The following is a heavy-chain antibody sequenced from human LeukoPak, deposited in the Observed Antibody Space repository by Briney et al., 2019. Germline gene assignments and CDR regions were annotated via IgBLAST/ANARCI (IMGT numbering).Heavy chain of an antibody. J-gene: IGHJ4*02. Sequence: GGSLRLSCVASGFMFSSYWMNWVRQAPGKGLVWVSRINSDGSSTSYADSVKGRFTISRDNSKNTLHLQMNSLRAEDTAVYYCAKSLSDGYDYWGQGTPVTVSS. D-gene: IGHD5-24*01. CDR3: AKSLSDGYDY. CDR2: INSDGSST. V-gene: IGHV3-74*01. CDR1: GFMFSSYW.